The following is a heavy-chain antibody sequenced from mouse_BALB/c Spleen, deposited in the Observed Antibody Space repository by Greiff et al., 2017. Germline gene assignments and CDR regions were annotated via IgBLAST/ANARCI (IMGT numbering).Heavy chain of an antibody. CDR2: IYPGDGDT. J-gene: IGHJ2*01. CDR3: ARQGYDKGYFDY. Sequence: QVQLKQSGPELVKPGASVKISCKASGYAFSSSWMNWVKQRPGQGLEWIGRIYPGDGDTNYNGKFKGKATLTADKSSSTAYMQLSSLTSVDSAVYFCARQGYDKGYFDYWGQGTTLTVSS. CDR1: GYAFSSSW. V-gene: IGHV1-82*01. D-gene: IGHD2-14*01.